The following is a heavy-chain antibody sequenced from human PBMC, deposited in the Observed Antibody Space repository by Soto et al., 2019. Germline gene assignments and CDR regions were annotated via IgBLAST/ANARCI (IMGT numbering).Heavy chain of an antibody. D-gene: IGHD3-10*01. Sequence: GGSLRLSCAASGFTFSNAWMSWVRQAPGKGLEWVGRIKSKTDGGTTDYAAPVKGRFTISRDDSKNTLYLQMNSLKTEDTAVYYCTTDHSGTQPHNYYYYMDVWGKGTTVTVSS. J-gene: IGHJ6*03. V-gene: IGHV3-15*01. CDR3: TTDHSGTQPHNYYYYMDV. CDR2: IKSKTDGGTT. CDR1: GFTFSNAW.